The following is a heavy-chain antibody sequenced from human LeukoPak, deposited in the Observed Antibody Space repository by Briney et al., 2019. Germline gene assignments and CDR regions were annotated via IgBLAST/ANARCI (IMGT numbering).Heavy chain of an antibody. Sequence: GGSLRLSCAASGFTFSSYAMSWVRQAPGKGLEWVSAISGSGGSTYYADSVKGRFTISRDSSKNTLYLQMNSLKTEDTAVYYCITPLPYSAQGGQGTLVTVSS. CDR3: ITPLPYSAQ. CDR2: ISGSGGST. V-gene: IGHV3-23*01. J-gene: IGHJ4*02. CDR1: GFTFSSYA. D-gene: IGHD2-21*01.